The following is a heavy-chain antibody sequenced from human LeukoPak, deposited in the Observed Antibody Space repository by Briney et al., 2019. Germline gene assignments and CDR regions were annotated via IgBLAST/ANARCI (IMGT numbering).Heavy chain of an antibody. CDR3: GRDPNGDYVGAFEF. CDR2: MGGSGIKT. V-gene: IGHV3-23*01. CDR1: EFPFSAYA. Sequence: GGPLRLSCVASEFPFSAYAMTWVRLTPEKGLEWVSSMGGSGIKTNYADYVRGRFTISRDNSKNTLYLQMNSMRAEDTAVYYCGRDPNGDYVGAFEFWGEGTLVSVSS. J-gene: IGHJ3*01. D-gene: IGHD4-17*01.